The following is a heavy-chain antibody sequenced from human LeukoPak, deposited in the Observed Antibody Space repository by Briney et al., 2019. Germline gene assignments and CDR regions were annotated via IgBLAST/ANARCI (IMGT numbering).Heavy chain of an antibody. D-gene: IGHD4-17*01. Sequence: SETLSLTCTVSGGSISSYYWSWIRQPPGKGLEWIGYIYYSGSTNYNPSLKSRVTISVDTSKNQFSLKLSSVTAADTAVYYCAGGPYGDYGVDWGEGTLVTVSS. CDR1: GGSISSYY. CDR3: AGGPYGDYGVD. J-gene: IGHJ4*02. V-gene: IGHV4-59*01. CDR2: IYYSGST.